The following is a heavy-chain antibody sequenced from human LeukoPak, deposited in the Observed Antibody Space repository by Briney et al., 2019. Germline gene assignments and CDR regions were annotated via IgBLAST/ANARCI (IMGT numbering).Heavy chain of an antibody. Sequence: GGSLRLSCAASGFTFRNYGMHWVRQAPGKGLEWVAVIWYDGNKKFYADSVKGRFTISRDNSKNTLYLQMNSLRAEDTAVYYCARGVTDDGGYWGQGTLVTVSS. J-gene: IGHJ4*02. CDR2: IWYDGNKK. V-gene: IGHV3-33*01. D-gene: IGHD1-1*01. CDR3: ARGVTDDGGY. CDR1: GFTFRNYG.